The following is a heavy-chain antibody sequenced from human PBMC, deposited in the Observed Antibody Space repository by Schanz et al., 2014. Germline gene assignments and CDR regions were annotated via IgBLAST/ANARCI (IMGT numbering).Heavy chain of an antibody. J-gene: IGHJ6*02. CDR3: AKGMGYCSGGTCYDYYYYGLDV. D-gene: IGHD2-15*01. V-gene: IGHV3-64*04. CDR2: ITRSGGGT. Sequence: QVQLVESGGGVVQPGRSLRLSCAAYGFTLSSYAMHWVRQASGKGLEYVSAITRSGGGTYYSDSVKGRFTISRDNAKNSLYLQMNSLRAEDTAVYYCAKGMGYCSGGTCYDYYYYGLDVWGQGTTXTVSS. CDR1: GFTLSSYA.